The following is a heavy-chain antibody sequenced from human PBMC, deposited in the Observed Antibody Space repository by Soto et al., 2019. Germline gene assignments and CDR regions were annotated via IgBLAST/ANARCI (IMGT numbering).Heavy chain of an antibody. CDR1: GGSISSYY. D-gene: IGHD2-2*01. CDR3: ARGPAAMPEGAFDI. J-gene: IGHJ3*02. V-gene: IGHV4-59*08. CDR2: IYYSGST. Sequence: SETLSLTCTVSGGSISSYYWSWIRQPPGKGLEWIGYIYYSGSTNYNPSLKSRVTISVDTSKNQFSLKLSSVTAADTAVYYCARGPAAMPEGAFDIWGQGTMVTVSS.